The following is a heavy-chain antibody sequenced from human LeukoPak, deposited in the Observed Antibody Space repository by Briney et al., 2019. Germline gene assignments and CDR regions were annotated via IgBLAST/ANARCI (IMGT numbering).Heavy chain of an antibody. V-gene: IGHV1-46*01. J-gene: IGHJ4*02. Sequence: GASVKVSCKASGYTFTGYYMHWVRQAPGQGLEWMGIINPSGGSTSYAQKFQGRVTMTRDTSTSTVYMELSSLRSEDTAVYYCARARFGELFPDYWGQGTLVTVSS. CDR2: INPSGGST. CDR1: GYTFTGYY. D-gene: IGHD3-10*01. CDR3: ARARFGELFPDY.